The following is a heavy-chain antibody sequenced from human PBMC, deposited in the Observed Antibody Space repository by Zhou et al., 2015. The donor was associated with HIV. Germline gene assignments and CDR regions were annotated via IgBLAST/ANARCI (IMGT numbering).Heavy chain of an antibody. CDR3: ARRRDIVLGDDV. CDR2: ISGYSGNT. J-gene: IGHJ3*01. CDR1: GDTLTSAG. D-gene: IGHD2-8*01. Sequence: QVQLVQSGAEVKKPGSSVKVSCKASGDTLTSAGITWVRQAPGQGLEWIGWISGYSGNTETSHKVQGRVRLTIDTSTSTAYMELRSLRSDDTAVYYCARRRDIVLGDDVWGQGTMVTVSS. V-gene: IGHV1-18*01.